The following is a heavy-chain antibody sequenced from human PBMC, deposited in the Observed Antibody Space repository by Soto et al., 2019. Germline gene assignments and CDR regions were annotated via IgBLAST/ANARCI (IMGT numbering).Heavy chain of an antibody. Sequence: GGSLRLSCAASGFTFSNYWMYWVRQVPGKGLEWVSRINRDGSTTTYADSVKGRFTVSRDNAKNKLYLEMNSLRAEDTVEYYCARAFGHNLGYGIAYSGLGTLVTVSS. J-gene: IGHJ4*02. CDR1: GFTFSNYW. CDR2: INRDGSTT. D-gene: IGHD3-22*01. V-gene: IGHV3-74*03. CDR3: ARAFGHNLGYGIAY.